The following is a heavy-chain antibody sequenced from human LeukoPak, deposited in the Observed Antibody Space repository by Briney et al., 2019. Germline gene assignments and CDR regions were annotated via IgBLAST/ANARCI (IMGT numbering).Heavy chain of an antibody. V-gene: IGHV4-34*01. CDR1: GGSFSGYY. J-gene: IGHJ5*02. D-gene: IGHD3-3*01. CDR3: ARGSRITIFGVVNPNWFDP. Sequence: PSETLSLTCAAYGGSFSGYYWSWIRQPPGKGLEWIGEINHSGSTNYNQSLKSRVTISVDTSKNKFSLKLSSVTAADTAVYYCARGSRITIFGVVNPNWFDPWGQGTLVTVSS. CDR2: INHSGST.